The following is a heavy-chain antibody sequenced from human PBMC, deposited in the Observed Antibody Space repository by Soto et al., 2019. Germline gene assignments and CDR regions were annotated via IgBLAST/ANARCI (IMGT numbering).Heavy chain of an antibody. CDR3: ARDRAVRRASRVWFDP. CDR2: ISSSSSTI. Sequence: PGGSLRLSCAASGFTFSSYSMNWVRQAPGKGLEWVSYISSSSSTIYYADSVKGRFTISRDNAKNSLYLQMNSLRDEDTAVYYCARDRAVRRASRVWFDPWGQGTLVTVSS. J-gene: IGHJ5*02. CDR1: GFTFSSYS. V-gene: IGHV3-48*02. D-gene: IGHD1-1*01.